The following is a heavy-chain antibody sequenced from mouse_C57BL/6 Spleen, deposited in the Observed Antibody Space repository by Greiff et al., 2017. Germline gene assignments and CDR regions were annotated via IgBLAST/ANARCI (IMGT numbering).Heavy chain of an antibody. CDR2: INPSSGYT. J-gene: IGHJ4*01. Sequence: QVQLQQSGAELAKPGASVKLSCKASGYTFTSYWMHWVKQRPGQGLEWIGYINPSSGYTKYNQKFKDKATLTADKSSSTAYMQLSSLTYEDSAVYYCASTPLYYDYDGDAMDYWCQGTSVTVSS. V-gene: IGHV1-7*01. CDR3: ASTPLYYDYDGDAMDY. D-gene: IGHD2-4*01. CDR1: GYTFTSYW.